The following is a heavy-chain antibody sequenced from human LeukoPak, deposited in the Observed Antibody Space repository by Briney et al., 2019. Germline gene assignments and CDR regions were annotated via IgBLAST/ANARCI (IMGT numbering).Heavy chain of an antibody. Sequence: GGSLRLSCAASGFTFTKYAMSWVRQAPGRGLEWVSNISPGGSTNYADSVKGRFTISRDNSKNTIYLQMSSLRAEDTAIYYCAKRSGSGGPFDYWGQGILVTVSS. CDR3: AKRSGSGGPFDY. CDR1: GFTFTKYA. CDR2: ISPGGST. D-gene: IGHD3-10*01. V-gene: IGHV3-23*01. J-gene: IGHJ4*02.